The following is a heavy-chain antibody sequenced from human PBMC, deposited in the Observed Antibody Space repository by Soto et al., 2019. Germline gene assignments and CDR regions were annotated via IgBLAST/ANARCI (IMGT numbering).Heavy chain of an antibody. CDR3: ARDYRTSAGRHFDY. CDR1: GASLSRGTDS. V-gene: IGHV4-30-2*01. CDR2: IYNSGDT. J-gene: IGHJ4*03. Sequence: SETLSLTCTVSGASLSRGTDSWSWIRQAPGKAPEWIGFIYNSGDTYYNPSLKSRLTLSVDRSRNQFSVKLTSVTAADTAVYFCARDYRTSAGRHFDYWGQGTTVTVYS. D-gene: IGHD3-16*02.